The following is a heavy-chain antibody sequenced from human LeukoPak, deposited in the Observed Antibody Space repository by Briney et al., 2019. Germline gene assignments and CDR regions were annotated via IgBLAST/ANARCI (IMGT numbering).Heavy chain of an antibody. CDR3: ARVDRYHFYLDV. V-gene: IGHV1-69*05. CDR1: GGTFRTYS. J-gene: IGHJ6*03. CDR2: IISIFGTP. Sequence: PWASVKVSCKASGGTFRTYSVTWVRQAPGQGLEWMGGIISIFGTPNYAQKFQGRVKVTTDDATGTAYMELSSLMSEDTAIYYCARVDRYHFYLDVWAKGPRSPSP.